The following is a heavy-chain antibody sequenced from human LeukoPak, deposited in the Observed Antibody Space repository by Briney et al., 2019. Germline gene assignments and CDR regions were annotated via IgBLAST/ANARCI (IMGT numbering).Heavy chain of an antibody. J-gene: IGHJ4*02. CDR2: IDWDEDK. CDR1: GFSLSTSGMR. V-gene: IGHV2-70*04. Sequence: SGPTLVNPTQTLTLTCIFSGFSLSTSGMRASWIRQPPGKALEWLARIDWDEDKFYSTSLKTRLTISMDTSKNQVVLTMTNMDPVDTATYYCARMASQGYFDYWGQGTLVTVSS. CDR3: ARMASQGYFDY.